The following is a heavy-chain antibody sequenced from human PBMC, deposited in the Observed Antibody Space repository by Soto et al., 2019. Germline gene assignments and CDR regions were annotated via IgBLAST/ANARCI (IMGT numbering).Heavy chain of an antibody. CDR3: ARQVEGIAAPWFDP. J-gene: IGHJ5*02. CDR1: GGSISSSSYY. V-gene: IGHV4-39*01. D-gene: IGHD6-25*01. Sequence: QLQLQESGPGLVKPSETLSLTCTVSGGSISSSSYYWGWIRQPPGKGLEWIGSIYYSGSTYYNPSLKSRVTISVDTSKNQFSLKLSSVTAADTAVYYCARQVEGIAAPWFDPWGQGTLVTVSS. CDR2: IYYSGST.